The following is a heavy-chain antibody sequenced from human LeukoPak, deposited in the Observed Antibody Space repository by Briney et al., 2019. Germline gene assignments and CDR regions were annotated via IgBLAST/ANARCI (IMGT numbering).Heavy chain of an antibody. CDR3: AREMEGTLYFDY. V-gene: IGHV1-46*01. CDR2: INPNAGNT. CDR1: GYAFTTYF. Sequence: ASVKVSCKASGYAFTTYFIHWVRQAPGQGLEWMGVINPNAGNTKYAQKFQGRVTMTRDTSASTVYMEMSSLRSGDTAMYYCAREMEGTLYFDYWGQGTLVTVSS. J-gene: IGHJ4*02. D-gene: IGHD1-1*01.